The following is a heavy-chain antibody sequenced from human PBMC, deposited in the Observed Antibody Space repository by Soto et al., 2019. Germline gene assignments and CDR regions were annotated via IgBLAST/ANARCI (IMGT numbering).Heavy chain of an antibody. CDR1: GGSISSYY. CDR3: AREGRGYSYGYSFDY. Sequence: QVQLQESGPGLVKPSETLSLTCTVSGGSISSYYWSWIRQPPGKGLEWIGYIYYSGSTNYNPSLKSRVTISVDTSKNQCSLKLSSVNAADTAVYYCAREGRGYSYGYSFDYWGQGTLVTVSS. D-gene: IGHD5-18*01. CDR2: IYYSGST. J-gene: IGHJ4*02. V-gene: IGHV4-59*01.